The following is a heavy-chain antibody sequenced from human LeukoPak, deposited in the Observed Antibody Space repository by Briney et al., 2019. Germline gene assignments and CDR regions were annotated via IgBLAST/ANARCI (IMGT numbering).Heavy chain of an antibody. J-gene: IGHJ4*02. V-gene: IGHV1-18*01. D-gene: IGHD1-7*01. CDR1: GYTFTSYG. Sequence: ASVKVSCKASGYTFTSYGISWVRQAPGQGLEWMGWISAYNGNTNYAQKLQGRVTMTTDTSTSTAYMELRSLRSDDTAVYYCARDQGRITGTTWPGALDYWGQGTLVTVSS. CDR3: ARDQGRITGTTWPGALDY. CDR2: ISAYNGNT.